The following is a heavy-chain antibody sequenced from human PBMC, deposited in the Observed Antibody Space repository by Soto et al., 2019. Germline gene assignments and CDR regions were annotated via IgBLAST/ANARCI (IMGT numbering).Heavy chain of an antibody. CDR2: IYYSGST. CDR1: GGSISSSSYY. V-gene: IGHV4-39*01. Sequence: PSETLSLTCTVSGGSISSSSYYWGWIRQPPGKGLEWIGSIYYSGSTYYNPSLKSRVTISVDTSKNQFSLKLSSVTAADTAVYYCARLVLPAAPTFDYWGQGTLVTVS. D-gene: IGHD2-2*01. CDR3: ARLVLPAAPTFDY. J-gene: IGHJ4*02.